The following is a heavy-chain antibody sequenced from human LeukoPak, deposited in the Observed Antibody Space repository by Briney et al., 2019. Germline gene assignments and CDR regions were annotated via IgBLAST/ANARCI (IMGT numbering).Heavy chain of an antibody. CDR1: GGSISSFY. CDR3: ARDGGDSLAVDY. J-gene: IGHJ4*02. CDR2: IYTSGSN. D-gene: IGHD2-21*02. Sequence: KPSETLSLTCTVSGGSISSFYWIWIRQPAGKGLEWVGRIYTSGSNNYNPSLKSRVTMSVDTSKNQFYMKLSSVTAADTAVYYCARDGGDSLAVDYWGQGTLVTVSS. V-gene: IGHV4-4*07.